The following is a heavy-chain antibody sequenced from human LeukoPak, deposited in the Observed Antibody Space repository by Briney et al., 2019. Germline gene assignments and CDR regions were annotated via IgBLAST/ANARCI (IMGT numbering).Heavy chain of an antibody. CDR1: GGSISSSSYY. CDR3: AKHLIYYDSGAYPGDY. D-gene: IGHD3-22*01. V-gene: IGHV4-39*01. CDR2: IYYSGST. J-gene: IGHJ4*02. Sequence: SETLSLTCTVSGGSISSSSYYWGWIRQPPGMGLEWIGSIYYSGSTYYNPSPKSRVTISVDTSKNQFSLNLSSVTAADTAVYYCAKHLIYYDSGAYPGDYWGQGTLVTVSS.